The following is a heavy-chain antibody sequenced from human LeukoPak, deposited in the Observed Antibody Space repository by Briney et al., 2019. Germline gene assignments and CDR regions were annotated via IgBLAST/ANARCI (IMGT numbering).Heavy chain of an antibody. D-gene: IGHD3-22*01. CDR2: IYTSGST. CDR3: ARETTNYYDSSGYDY. CDR1: GGSIYSYY. J-gene: IGHJ4*02. Sequence: SDTLSLTCTVSGGSIYSYYWTWLRLPAGGGLEWIGRIYTSGSTNYNPSLMSRVTISIDKSKNQFSLKLYSVTAADPAVYYCARETTNYYDSSGYDYWGQGTLVTVSS. V-gene: IGHV4-4*07.